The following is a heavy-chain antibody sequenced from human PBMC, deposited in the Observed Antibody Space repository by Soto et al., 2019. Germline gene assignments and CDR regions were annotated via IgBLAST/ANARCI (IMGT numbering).Heavy chain of an antibody. Sequence: SLRLSCAASGFTFSSYAMSWVRQAPGKGLEWVSAISGSGGSTYYADSVKGRFTISRDNSKNTLYLQMNSLRAEDTAVYYCAKDPYYDSSVDYGMDVWGQGTTVTVSS. V-gene: IGHV3-23*01. D-gene: IGHD3-22*01. CDR2: ISGSGGST. J-gene: IGHJ6*02. CDR3: AKDPYYDSSVDYGMDV. CDR1: GFTFSSYA.